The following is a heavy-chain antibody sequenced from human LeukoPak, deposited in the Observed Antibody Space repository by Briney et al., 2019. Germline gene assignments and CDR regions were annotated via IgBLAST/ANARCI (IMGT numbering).Heavy chain of an antibody. CDR2: INTNTWNP. J-gene: IGHJ4*02. CDR1: GYTFTGYY. Sequence: ASVKVSCKASGYTFTGYYMHWVRQAPGQGLEWMGWINTNTWNPTYAQGFTGRFVFSLDTSVSTAYLQISGLKAEDTAVYYCARDTRGKVLRFLAWPEYYFDYWGQGTLVTVSS. V-gene: IGHV7-4-1*02. D-gene: IGHD3-3*01. CDR3: ARDTRGKVLRFLAWPEYYFDY.